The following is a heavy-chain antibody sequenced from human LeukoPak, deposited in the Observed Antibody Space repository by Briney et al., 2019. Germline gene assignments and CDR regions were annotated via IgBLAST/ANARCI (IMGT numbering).Heavy chain of an antibody. CDR2: INSDGSSP. Sequence: GGSLRLSCAASGFTFSSYWMHWVRQAPGKGLVWVSRINSDGSSPSYADSVKGRFTISRDNAKDTLYLQMNSLRAEDTAVYYCARANLGVLMDVWGKGTTVTVSS. J-gene: IGHJ6*04. V-gene: IGHV3-74*01. D-gene: IGHD2-8*01. CDR1: GFTFSSYW. CDR3: ARANLGVLMDV.